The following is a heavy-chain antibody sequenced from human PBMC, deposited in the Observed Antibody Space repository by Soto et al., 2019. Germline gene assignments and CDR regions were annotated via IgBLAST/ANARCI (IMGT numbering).Heavy chain of an antibody. J-gene: IGHJ6*02. CDR3: EKALRLGAMDV. Sequence: GGSLRLSCAASGFSFSSYGMHWVGQAPGKGLEWVAVISYDGSNKYYADSVKGRFTISRDNSKNTLYLQMNSLRAEDTAVYYCEKALRLGAMDVSGQASRVTV. V-gene: IGHV3-30*18. CDR2: ISYDGSNK. D-gene: IGHD4-17*01. CDR1: GFSFSSYG.